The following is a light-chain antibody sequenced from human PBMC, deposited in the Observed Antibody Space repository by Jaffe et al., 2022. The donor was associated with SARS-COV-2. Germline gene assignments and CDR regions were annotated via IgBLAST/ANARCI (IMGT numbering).Light chain of an antibody. CDR1: NLGSKN. J-gene: IGLJ2*01. V-gene: IGLV3-21*04. CDR2: YDS. CDR3: QVWDSTSDHPL. Sequence: SYVLTQPPSVSVAPGKTAGITCGGNNLGSKNVHWYQQKPGQAPVLVIYYDSDRPSGIPERFSGSNSGTAATLTISRVEAGDEADYFCQVWDSTSDHPLFGGGTKLTVL.